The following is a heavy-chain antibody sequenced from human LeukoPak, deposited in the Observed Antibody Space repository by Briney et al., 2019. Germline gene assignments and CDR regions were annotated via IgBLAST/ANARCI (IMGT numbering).Heavy chain of an antibody. J-gene: IGHJ4*02. V-gene: IGHV4-39*01. D-gene: IGHD3-22*01. CDR2: IYYSGST. CDR1: GGSISSSTYY. CDR3: ARQPYYYDSSSYHSSFDY. Sequence: SETLSLTCTVSGGSISSSTYYWGWIRQPPGKGLEWIGSIYYSGSTYYNPSLKSRVTISVDTSKNQFTLELRSVTAADTAVYYCARQPYYYDSSSYHSSFDYWGQGTLVTVSS.